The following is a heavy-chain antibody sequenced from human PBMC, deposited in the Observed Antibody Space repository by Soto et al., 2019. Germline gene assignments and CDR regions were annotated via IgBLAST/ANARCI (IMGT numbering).Heavy chain of an antibody. J-gene: IGHJ4*02. V-gene: IGHV5-10-1*01. CDR1: GYSFAGYW. CDR2: IDPSDSQT. Sequence: GESRKISCKGSGYSFAGYWITWVRQKPGKGLEWMGRIDPSDSQTYYSPSFRGHVTISVTKSITTVFLQWSSLRASDTAMYYCARQIYDSDTGPNFQYYFDSWGQGTPVTVSS. D-gene: IGHD3-22*01. CDR3: ARQIYDSDTGPNFQYYFDS.